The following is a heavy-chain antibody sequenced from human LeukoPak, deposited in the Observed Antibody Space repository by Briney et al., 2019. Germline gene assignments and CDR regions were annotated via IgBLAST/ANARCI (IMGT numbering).Heavy chain of an antibody. Sequence: PSETLSLTCTASGGSISSYYWSWIRQPPGKGLEWIGYIYYSGSTNYNPSLKSRVTISVDTSKNQFSLKLSSVTAADTAVYYCARVGDFWSGTTFDYWGQGTLVTVSS. CDR2: IYYSGST. D-gene: IGHD3-3*01. CDR1: GGSISSYY. J-gene: IGHJ4*02. CDR3: ARVGDFWSGTTFDY. V-gene: IGHV4-59*01.